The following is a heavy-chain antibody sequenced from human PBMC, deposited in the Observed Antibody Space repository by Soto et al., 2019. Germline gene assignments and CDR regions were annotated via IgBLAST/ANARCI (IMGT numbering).Heavy chain of an antibody. J-gene: IGHJ4*02. CDR1: GYTFTNNP. D-gene: IGHD5-18*01. CDR2: INAGNGNA. CDR3: ARTHSGYSYGAFDF. Sequence: ASVKVSCKASGYTFTNNPMHWVRQAPGQRLEWMGWINAGNGNAKYSQNFQGRVTITRDTSASTAYMELSSLRSEDTAVYYCARTHSGYSYGAFDFWGQGTLVTVSS. V-gene: IGHV1-3*01.